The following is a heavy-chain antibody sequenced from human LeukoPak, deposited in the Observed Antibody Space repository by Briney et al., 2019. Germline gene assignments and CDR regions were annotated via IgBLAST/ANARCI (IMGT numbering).Heavy chain of an antibody. CDR1: GFTFSNYG. V-gene: IGHV3-30*02. CDR2: IRYDGNIK. CDR3: VKDNPLDY. J-gene: IGHJ4*02. Sequence: GGSLRLFCGASGFTFSNYGMLWVRQSPGKGLEWVAFIRYDGNIKLYADSMKGRFTISRDNSKNTLYLHINSLRAEDTALYYCVKDNPLDYWGQGTLVIVSS.